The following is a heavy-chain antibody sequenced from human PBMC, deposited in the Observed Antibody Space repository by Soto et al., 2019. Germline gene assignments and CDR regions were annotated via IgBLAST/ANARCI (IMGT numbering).Heavy chain of an antibody. Sequence: PGESLKISCKGSGYSFTSYWIGWVRQMPGKGLEWMGMIYLGDSDTRYSPSFQGQVTTSADKSISTAYLQWSSLKASDTAMYYCARGEYYYDSSGYYFNYWGRGTLVTVSS. J-gene: IGHJ4*02. CDR2: IYLGDSDT. CDR1: GYSFTSYW. V-gene: IGHV5-51*01. D-gene: IGHD3-22*01. CDR3: ARGEYYYDSSGYYFNY.